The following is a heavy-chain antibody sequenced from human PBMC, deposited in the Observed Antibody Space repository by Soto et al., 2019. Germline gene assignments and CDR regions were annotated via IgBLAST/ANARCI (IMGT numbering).Heavy chain of an antibody. Sequence: QVQLVQSGAEVKKPGASVKVSCKASGYTFTNYGISWVRQAPGQGLEWMRWISVYNGNTNYAQKLQARVTMTTHTSTTEVYKEPRSLRSGDTAVYYCARDCSTSDVRGQGTTVTVSS. D-gene: IGHD2-2*01. CDR1: GYTFTNYG. V-gene: IGHV1-18*01. CDR2: ISVYNGNT. J-gene: IGHJ6*02. CDR3: ARDCSTSDV.